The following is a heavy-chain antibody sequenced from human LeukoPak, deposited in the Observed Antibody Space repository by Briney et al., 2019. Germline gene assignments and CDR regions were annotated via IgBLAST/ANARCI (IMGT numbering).Heavy chain of an antibody. J-gene: IGHJ3*02. D-gene: IGHD5-24*01. Sequence: TWGSLRLSCAASGFTVSSNYMSWVRQAPGKGLEWVSVIYSGGSTYYADSVKGRFTISRDNSKNTLYLQMNSLRAEDTAVYYCARVEMATIFAAFDIWAKGQWSPSLQ. CDR3: ARVEMATIFAAFDI. V-gene: IGHV3-53*01. CDR2: IYSGGST. CDR1: GFTVSSNY.